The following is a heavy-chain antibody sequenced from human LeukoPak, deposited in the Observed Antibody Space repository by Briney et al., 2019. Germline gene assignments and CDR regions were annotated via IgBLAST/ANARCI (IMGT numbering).Heavy chain of an antibody. CDR2: ISYDGSNK. D-gene: IGHD3-10*01. CDR1: GFTFSSYA. CDR3: AKDRFGSGSYYPGY. J-gene: IGHJ4*02. Sequence: PGGSLRLSCAASGFTFSSYAMHWVRQAPGKGLEWVAVISYDGSNKYYADSVKGRFTISRDNSKNTLYLQMNSLRAEDTAVYYCAKDRFGSGSYYPGYWGQGTLVTVSS. V-gene: IGHV3-30-3*01.